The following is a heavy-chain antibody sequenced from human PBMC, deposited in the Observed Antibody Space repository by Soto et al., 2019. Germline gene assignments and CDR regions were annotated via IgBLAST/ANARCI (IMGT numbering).Heavy chain of an antibody. CDR3: ARGEDYFDF. Sequence: EVRLVESGGGLVQPGGSLRLSCAASGFTVTSAYMNWVRQAPGKGLEWVSLLYRDGSPYHADSVKGRFSISRDSSKNSLYLEMNNLRAEDTAVYYCARGEDYFDFWGQGSLVTVSS. V-gene: IGHV3-66*01. CDR1: GFTVTSAY. CDR2: LYRDGSP. J-gene: IGHJ4*02.